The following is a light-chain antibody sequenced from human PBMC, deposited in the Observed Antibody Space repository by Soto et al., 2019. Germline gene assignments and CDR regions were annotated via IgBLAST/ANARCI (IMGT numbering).Light chain of an antibody. V-gene: IGKV3-20*01. J-gene: IGKJ1*01. Sequence: EIVLTQSPDTLSLSPGERATLSCRASQSVSSNNLVWYQQKVGQAPRLLIYGASSRATGIPDRFSGSGSGPDFTLSISRLETEDFAVYYCQQYGNSLWTSGQGTKVEIK. CDR2: GAS. CDR1: QSVSSNN. CDR3: QQYGNSLWT.